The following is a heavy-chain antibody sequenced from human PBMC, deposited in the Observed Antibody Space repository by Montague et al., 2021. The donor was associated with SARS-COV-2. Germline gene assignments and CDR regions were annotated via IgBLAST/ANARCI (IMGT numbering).Heavy chain of an antibody. V-gene: IGHV3-48*03. J-gene: IGHJ6*02. CDR3: ARDRDWDDWCGMDV. CDR1: GFIFSRYE. Sequence: SLRLSGAAFGFIFSRYEMNWVRQAPGKGLEWISYISSSGGGRTKHYTYXVKGRFTISRDNAKNSLYLQMNSLRVGDTAIYYCARDRDWDDWCGMDVWGQGTTVTVSS. D-gene: IGHD2-21*01. CDR2: ISSSGGGRTK.